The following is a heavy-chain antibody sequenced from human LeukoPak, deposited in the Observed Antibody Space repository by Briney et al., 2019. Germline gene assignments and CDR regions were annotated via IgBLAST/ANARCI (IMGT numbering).Heavy chain of an antibody. J-gene: IGHJ3*02. D-gene: IGHD7-27*01. CDR3: ARIRVLGINDAFDI. CDR1: GYSFTSYY. V-gene: IGHV1-46*01. Sequence: ASVKVSCKASGYSFTSYYIHWVRQAPGQGLEWMGIINPSGGSTTYAQKFQGRVTMNRDTSTSTVYMELSSLMSEDTAVYYCARIRVLGINDAFDIWGQGTMVTVSS. CDR2: INPSGGST.